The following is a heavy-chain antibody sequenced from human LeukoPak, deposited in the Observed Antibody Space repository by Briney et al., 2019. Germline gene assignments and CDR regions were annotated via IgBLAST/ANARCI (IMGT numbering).Heavy chain of an antibody. CDR3: ARGLQLLGIWFDS. V-gene: IGHV1-8*01. CDR1: GYTFSSYD. D-gene: IGHD2-2*01. Sequence: ASVKVSCKASGYTFSSYDINWVRQATGQGLEWMGWMNPNSGNTGYAQKFQGRVTMTRNTSISTAYMELSSLRSEDTAVYYCARGLQLLGIWFDSWGQGTLVTVSS. J-gene: IGHJ5*01. CDR2: MNPNSGNT.